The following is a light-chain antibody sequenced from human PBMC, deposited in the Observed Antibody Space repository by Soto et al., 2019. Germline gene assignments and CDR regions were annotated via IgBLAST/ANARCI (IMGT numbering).Light chain of an antibody. V-gene: IGLV1-44*01. CDR3: SACAASLNRYV. CDR1: SFYIVSRT. J-gene: IGLJ1*01. CDR2: RKY. Sequence: SVLSQPPSASGTLGQRVTVSCSGSSFYIVSRTVNWYQQLPGTAPTLLIYRKYQRPSGVPGRFSGSKSGTSASLAISGLQSEDEADYYRSACAASLNRYVFGTGTNCTV.